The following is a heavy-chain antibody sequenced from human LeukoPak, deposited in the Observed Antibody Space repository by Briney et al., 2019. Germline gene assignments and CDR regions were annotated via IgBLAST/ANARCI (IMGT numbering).Heavy chain of an antibody. CDR1: GGSFRSYY. D-gene: IGHD3-22*01. CDR3: ARYYYDSSGYYYVGYFDY. Sequence: SETLSLTCSVYGGSFRSYYWSWIRQPPGKGLEWIGEINHSGSTNYNPSLKSRVTKSVDTSKNQFSLSLSSVTAADTAVYYCARYYYDSSGYYYVGYFDYWGQGTLVTVSS. V-gene: IGHV4-34*01. J-gene: IGHJ4*02. CDR2: INHSGST.